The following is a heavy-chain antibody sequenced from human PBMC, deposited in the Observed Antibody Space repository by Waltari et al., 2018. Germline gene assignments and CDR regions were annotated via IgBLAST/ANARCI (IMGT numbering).Heavy chain of an antibody. CDR1: GVSLSRSQMR. V-gene: IGHV2-70*04. CDR3: ARIGMSNHDAFDI. Sequence: QVTLKESVPALVRPTQPLTLRCSFSGVSLSRSQMRVSCIRQPPGRALEWLARIDWDDEKFYTTSLKTRLTSSKDTSKNQVLLTVTDMDPMDTATYFCARIGMSNHDAFDIWGQGTMVTVSS. CDR2: IDWDDEK. J-gene: IGHJ3*02.